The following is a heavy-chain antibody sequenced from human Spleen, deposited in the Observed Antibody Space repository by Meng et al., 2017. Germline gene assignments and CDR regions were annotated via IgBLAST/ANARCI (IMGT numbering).Heavy chain of an antibody. D-gene: IGHD5-12*01. CDR2: IYYSGST. V-gene: IGHV4-39*07. J-gene: IGHJ4*02. Sequence: GSLRLSCTVSGDSISSSSSFWGWIRQPPGKGLEWIGIIYYSGSTYYNPSLKSRVTISVDTSKNRFSLKLSSVTAADTAVYYCARDRYSGYQHYFDYWGQGTLVTVSS. CDR3: ARDRYSGYQHYFDY. CDR1: GDSISSSSSF.